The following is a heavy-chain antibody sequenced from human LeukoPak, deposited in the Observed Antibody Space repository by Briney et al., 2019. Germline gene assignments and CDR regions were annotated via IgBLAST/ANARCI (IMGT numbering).Heavy chain of an antibody. D-gene: IGHD2/OR15-2a*01. CDR2: IYYCAST. CDR3: ARVVLPPGGAFDI. CDR1: GASLGSSSYY. J-gene: IGHJ3*02. V-gene: IGHV4-61*01. Sequence: PPETLSLTCSVSGASLGSSSYYCGWVRQPPGEGLGCIGHIYYCASTNYSPSLKSRVTISVDTSKNQFSLELSSVTATDTAVYYCARVVLPPGGAFDIWGQGTMVTVSS.